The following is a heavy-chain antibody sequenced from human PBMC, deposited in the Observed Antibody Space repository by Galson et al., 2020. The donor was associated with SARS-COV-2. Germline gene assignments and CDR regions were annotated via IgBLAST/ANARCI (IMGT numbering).Heavy chain of an antibody. J-gene: IGHJ4*02. D-gene: IGHD1-26*01. Sequence: SQTLSITCSVSGGSISSGGYYWSWIRQHPGKGLEWIGYIYYSGSTYYNPSLKSRVTISVDTSKNQFSLKLSSVTAADSAVYYCASHGWGAHFDYWGQGTLVTVSS. CDR1: GGSISSGGYY. CDR2: IYYSGST. CDR3: ASHGWGAHFDY. V-gene: IGHV4-31*03.